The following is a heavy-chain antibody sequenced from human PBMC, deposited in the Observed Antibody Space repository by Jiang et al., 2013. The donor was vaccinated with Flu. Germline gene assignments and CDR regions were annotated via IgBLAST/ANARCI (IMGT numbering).Heavy chain of an antibody. D-gene: IGHD1-26*01. J-gene: IGHJ5*02. Sequence: MGIIYPGDSDTRYSPSFQGQVTISADKSISTAYLQWSSLKASDTAMYYCARQRGVGATLSEVHDNWFDPWGQGTLVTVSS. V-gene: IGHV5-51*01. CDR2: IYPGDSDT. CDR3: ARQRGVGATLSEVHDNWFDP.